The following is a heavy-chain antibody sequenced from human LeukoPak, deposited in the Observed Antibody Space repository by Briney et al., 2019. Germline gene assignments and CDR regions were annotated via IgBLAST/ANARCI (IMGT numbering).Heavy chain of an antibody. CDR1: GYTFTGYY. Sequence: GASVKVSCKASGYTFTGYYMHWVRQAPGQGLEWMGWINPNSGGTNYAQKFQGRVTMTRDTSISTAYMELSRLRSDDTAVYYCARVEGAQYTRYSGYDEGIWGQGTTVTVSS. V-gene: IGHV1-2*02. CDR2: INPNSGGT. CDR3: ARVEGAQYTRYSGYDEGI. D-gene: IGHD5-12*01. J-gene: IGHJ3*02.